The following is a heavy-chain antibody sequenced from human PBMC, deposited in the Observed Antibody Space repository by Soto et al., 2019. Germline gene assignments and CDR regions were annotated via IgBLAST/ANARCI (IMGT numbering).Heavy chain of an antibody. CDR1: GGSFSGYY. CDR2: ISRSGSA. Sequence: SETLSLTCAVSGGSFSGYYWNWIRQPPGKGLEWLGEISRSGSATYNPSLKGRVTMSVDTSKNQISLNVTSVTAADTAVYYCAKLVRDDVRRSDLDHWGQGTLVTVSS. J-gene: IGHJ4*02. CDR3: AKLVRDDVRRSDLDH. V-gene: IGHV4-34*01. D-gene: IGHD3-10*02.